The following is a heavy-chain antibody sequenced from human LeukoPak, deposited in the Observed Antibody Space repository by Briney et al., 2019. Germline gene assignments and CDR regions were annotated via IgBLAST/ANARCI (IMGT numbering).Heavy chain of an antibody. CDR1: GGSISSGGYS. CDR3: AREVRSGGSASWFDP. D-gene: IGHD2-15*01. J-gene: IGHJ5*02. CDR2: IYHSGST. Sequence: SETLSLTCAVSGGSISSGGYSWSRIRQPPGKGLECIGYIYHSGSTYYNPSLKSRVTISVDRSKNQFSLKLSSVTAADTAVYYCAREVRSGGSASWFDPWGQGTLVTVSS. V-gene: IGHV4-30-2*01.